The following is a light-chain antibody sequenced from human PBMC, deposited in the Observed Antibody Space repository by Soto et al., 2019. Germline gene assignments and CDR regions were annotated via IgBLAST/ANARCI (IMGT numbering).Light chain of an antibody. CDR3: QLGSDWPPTYT. CDR1: QIVTSS. CDR2: DTF. Sequence: EIVLTQSPATLSLSPGTGATLSCRASQIVTSSLAWYQQRPGQAPRLLIYDTFTRATGIPARFSAKGAGTAFTLPISSLEPEDSAVYFGQLGSDWPPTYTFGQGTKLE. V-gene: IGKV3-11*01. J-gene: IGKJ2*01.